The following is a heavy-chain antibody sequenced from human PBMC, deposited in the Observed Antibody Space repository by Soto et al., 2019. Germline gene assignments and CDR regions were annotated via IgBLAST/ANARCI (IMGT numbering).Heavy chain of an antibody. CDR1: GFTFSSYA. D-gene: IGHD3-22*01. Sequence: QVQLVESGGGVVQPGRSLRLSRAASGFTFSSYAMHWVRQAPGKGLERVAGISYDGSNKYYADSVKGRFTISRDNSKNTLYLQMNSLRVGDTAVYYCARERNSSGYSPFAYWGQGTLVTVSS. CDR2: ISYDGSNK. CDR3: ARERNSSGYSPFAY. V-gene: IGHV3-30-3*01. J-gene: IGHJ4*02.